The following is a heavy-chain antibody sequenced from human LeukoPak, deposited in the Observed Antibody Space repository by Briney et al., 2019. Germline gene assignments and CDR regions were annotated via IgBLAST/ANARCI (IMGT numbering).Heavy chain of an antibody. CDR2: IYHSGST. D-gene: IGHD2-15*01. V-gene: IGHV4-38-2*01. CDR3: PRILGAYCSGGSCPDAFDI. J-gene: IGHJ3*02. Sequence: SETLSLTCAVSGYSISSGYYRGWIRQPPGKGLEWIGNIYHSGSTYYNPSLKSRVTISVDTSKNQFSLKLSSVTAADTAVYYCPRILGAYCSGGSCPDAFDIWGQGTMVTVSS. CDR1: GYSISSGYY.